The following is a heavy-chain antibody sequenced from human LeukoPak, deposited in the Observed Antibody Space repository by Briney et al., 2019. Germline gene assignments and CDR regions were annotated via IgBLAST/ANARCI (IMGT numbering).Heavy chain of an antibody. J-gene: IGHJ5*02. D-gene: IGHD7-27*01. V-gene: IGHV1-18*04. CDR3: ARDFAWGSGGAPIDDNWLDP. CDR2: ISGHSGNT. Sequence: VASVKVSCKASGYTFTSYYMHWVRQAPGHGLEWMGWISGHSGNTNYAQKFQDRATMTTDTSTSTAYMELRSLRFDDTAVYYCARDFAWGSGGAPIDDNWLDPWGQGILVTVSS. CDR1: GYTFTSYY.